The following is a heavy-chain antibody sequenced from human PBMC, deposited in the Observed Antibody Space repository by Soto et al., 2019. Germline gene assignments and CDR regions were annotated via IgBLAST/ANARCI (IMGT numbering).Heavy chain of an antibody. Sequence: SLRLSCEASGLTLSSYGRHWVRQDQGRGLEWVAVIWYDGSNKYYADSVKGRFTISRDNSKNTLYLQMNSLRAEDTAVYYCARDLHDFWSGQPDYWGQGTLVTVSS. CDR1: GLTLSSYG. CDR3: ARDLHDFWSGQPDY. D-gene: IGHD3-3*01. J-gene: IGHJ4*02. V-gene: IGHV3-33*01. CDR2: IWYDGSNK.